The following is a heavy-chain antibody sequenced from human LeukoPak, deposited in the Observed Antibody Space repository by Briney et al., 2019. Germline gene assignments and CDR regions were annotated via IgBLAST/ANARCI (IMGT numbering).Heavy chain of an antibody. CDR3: ARLFYGSGIPWWFDP. D-gene: IGHD3-10*01. Sequence: SETLSLTCTVSGGSISPYYWSWIRQPPGKGLEWIGSIYYSGSTYYNPSLKSRVTISVDTSKNQFSLKLSSVTAADTAVYYCARLFYGSGIPWWFDPWGQGTLVTVSS. J-gene: IGHJ5*02. CDR2: IYYSGST. V-gene: IGHV4-39*01. CDR1: GGSISPYY.